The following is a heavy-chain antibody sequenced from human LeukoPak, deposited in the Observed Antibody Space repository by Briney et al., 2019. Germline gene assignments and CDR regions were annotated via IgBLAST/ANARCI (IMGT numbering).Heavy chain of an antibody. V-gene: IGHV3-7*01. CDR1: GFTFSSYW. J-gene: IGHJ4*02. Sequence: GGSLRLSCAASGFTFSSYWISWVRQAPGKGLEWVANIKQDGSEKYYVDSVKGRFTISRDNAKNSLYLQMNSLTAEDTAVYYCARLGDEDVDYWGQGTLVTVSS. CDR2: IKQDGSEK. D-gene: IGHD2-21*02. CDR3: ARLGDEDVDY.